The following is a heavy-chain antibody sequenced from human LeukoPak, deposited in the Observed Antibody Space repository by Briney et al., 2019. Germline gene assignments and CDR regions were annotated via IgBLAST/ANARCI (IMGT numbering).Heavy chain of an antibody. J-gene: IGHJ4*02. CDR2: IYDSGNT. CDR3: ARQTGSGLFILP. Sequence: MASETLSLTCTVSGAFISGSGYYWGWIRQPPGKGLEWIGNIYDSGNTYYNASLKSQVSISIDTSKNQFSLKLTSVTAADTAVYYCARQTGSGLFILPGGQGTLVTVSS. CDR1: GAFISGSGYY. D-gene: IGHD3/OR15-3a*01. V-gene: IGHV4-39*01.